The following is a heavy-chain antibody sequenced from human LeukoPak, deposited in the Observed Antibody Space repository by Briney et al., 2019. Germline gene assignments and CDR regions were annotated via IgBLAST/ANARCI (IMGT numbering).Heavy chain of an antibody. Sequence: PSETLSLTCTVSGGSISSYYWSWIRQPPGKGLEWIGYIYYSGSTNYNPSLKSRVTISVDTSKNQFSLKLSSVTAADTAVYYCARTEYGSRFDPWGQGTLVTVSS. CDR2: IYYSGST. V-gene: IGHV4-59*01. CDR1: GGSISSYY. CDR3: ARTEYGSRFDP. D-gene: IGHD6-6*01. J-gene: IGHJ5*02.